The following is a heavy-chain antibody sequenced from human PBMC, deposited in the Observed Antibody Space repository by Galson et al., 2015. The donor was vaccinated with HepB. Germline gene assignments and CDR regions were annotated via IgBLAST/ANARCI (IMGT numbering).Heavy chain of an antibody. CDR1: GYSVSSGSYF. Sequence: LSLTCAVSGYSVSSGSYFWTWIRQPPGKGLEWIAYMSYSGSTNYNPSLKSRVTISMDTSTNQFSLKLSSLTAADTAVYYCARGGGYSYGIDYWGQGTLVTVSS. CDR2: MSYSGST. CDR3: ARGGGYSYGIDY. J-gene: IGHJ4*02. V-gene: IGHV4-61*01. D-gene: IGHD5-18*01.